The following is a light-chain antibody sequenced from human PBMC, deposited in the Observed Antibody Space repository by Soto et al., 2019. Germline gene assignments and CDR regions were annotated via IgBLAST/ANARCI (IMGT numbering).Light chain of an antibody. CDR1: QSVSSSY. J-gene: IGKJ1*01. CDR3: QQYGSSPPTVRT. Sequence: EIVLTQSPGTLSLSPGERATLSCRASQSVSSSYLAWYQQKPGQAPRLLIYGASSRATGIPDRFSGSGSGTDFTLTISRLEPEDFAVYYCQQYGSSPPTVRTVGQGTRWIS. V-gene: IGKV3-20*01. CDR2: GAS.